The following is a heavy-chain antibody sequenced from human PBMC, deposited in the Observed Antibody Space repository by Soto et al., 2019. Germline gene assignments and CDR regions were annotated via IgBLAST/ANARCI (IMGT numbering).Heavy chain of an antibody. J-gene: IGHJ5*02. Sequence: QVQLQESGPGLVKPSETLSLTCTVSGGSISSYYWSWIRQPPGKGLEWIGYIYYSGSTNYNPSLKSRVTISVDTSKNQFSLKLSSGTAADTAVYYCARASYYYDRSGAYNWFDPWGQGTLVTVSS. V-gene: IGHV4-59*01. CDR3: ARASYYYDRSGAYNWFDP. CDR1: GGSISSYY. CDR2: IYYSGST. D-gene: IGHD3-22*01.